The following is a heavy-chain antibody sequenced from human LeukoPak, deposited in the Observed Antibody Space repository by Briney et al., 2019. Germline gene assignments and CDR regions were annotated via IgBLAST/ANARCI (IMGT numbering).Heavy chain of an antibody. J-gene: IGHJ6*03. V-gene: IGHV3-66*01. D-gene: IGHD3-22*01. Sequence: GGSLRLSCAASGFTVSSNYMSWVRQAPGKGLEWVSVIYSGGGTYYADSVKGRFTISRDNSKNSLYLQMSSLRAEDTAVYYCARVGVYDSSGYYSSGGRYYYMDVWGKGATVTVSS. CDR3: ARVGVYDSSGYYSSGGRYYYMDV. CDR1: GFTVSSNY. CDR2: IYSGGGT.